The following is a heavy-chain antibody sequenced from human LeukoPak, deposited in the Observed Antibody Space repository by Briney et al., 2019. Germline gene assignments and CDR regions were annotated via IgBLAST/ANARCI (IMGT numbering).Heavy chain of an antibody. CDR3: TSSISGSYSDAFDI. CDR2: IYPGDSDT. Sequence: GESLKISCKGSGYSFTSYWIGWVRHMPGKGLEWMGIIYPGDSDTRYSPSFQGQVTISADKSVSTAYLQWSSLKASDTAMYYCTSSISGSYSDAFDIWGQGTMVTVSS. CDR1: GYSFTSYW. J-gene: IGHJ3*02. V-gene: IGHV5-51*01. D-gene: IGHD1-26*01.